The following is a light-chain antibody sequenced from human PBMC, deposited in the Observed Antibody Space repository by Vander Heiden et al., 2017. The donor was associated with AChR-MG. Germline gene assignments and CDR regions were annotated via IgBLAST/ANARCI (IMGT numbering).Light chain of an antibody. Sequence: QSVLTPPPSASATPGQRVTISCSGSNSNIGDNTVNWYQQLPGTAPKLLMHSNNQRPSGVPDRFSGSKSGTSASLTISGLQSGDEGDYYCAAWDGSLHGVVFGGGTKLAVL. CDR1: NSNIGDNT. CDR3: AAWDGSLHGVV. V-gene: IGLV1-44*01. J-gene: IGLJ2*01. CDR2: SNN.